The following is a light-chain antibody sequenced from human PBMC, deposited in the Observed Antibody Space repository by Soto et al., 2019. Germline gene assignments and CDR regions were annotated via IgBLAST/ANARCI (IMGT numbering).Light chain of an antibody. CDR3: QQRSNWPPT. J-gene: IGKJ5*01. CDR1: QTTSPKY. Sequence: EIELTQSPGTLSWSPGENATLSCRVSQTTSPKYVAWYQQRRGLAPRLLVYGASKRAAGIPARFSGSGSGTDFTLTISSLETEDFAVYYCQQRSNWPPTFGQGTRLEIK. V-gene: IGKV3-11*01. CDR2: GAS.